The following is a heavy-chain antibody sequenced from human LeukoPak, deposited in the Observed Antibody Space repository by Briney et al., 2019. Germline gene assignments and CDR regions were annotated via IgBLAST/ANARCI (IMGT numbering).Heavy chain of an antibody. J-gene: IGHJ4*02. CDR2: IASGGGDI. D-gene: IGHD3-22*01. CDR3: ARDIYSSGYYFN. Sequence: GGSLRLSCAASGFTFSTHAMTWVRQAPGKGLEWVSVIASGGGDIQYADSVKGRFTISRDNSKNTLYLQLNSLRAEDTAVYYCARDIYSSGYYFNWGQGTLVTVSS. V-gene: IGHV3-23*01. CDR1: GFTFSTHA.